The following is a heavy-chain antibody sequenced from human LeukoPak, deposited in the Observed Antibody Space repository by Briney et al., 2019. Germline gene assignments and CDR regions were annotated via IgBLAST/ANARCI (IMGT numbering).Heavy chain of an antibody. J-gene: IGHJ4*02. CDR2: ISGSGTST. D-gene: IGHD6-19*01. CDR3: SKSLTSGSGWYFDY. CDR1: GFTFSSYA. V-gene: IGHV3-23*01. Sequence: GGSLRLSCAASGFTFSSYAMSWVRQAPGRGLEWVSGISGSGTSTYYADSVKGRFTISRDKSKNTLYMQMHSLRADDTPVYYCSKSLTSGSGWYFDYWGQGTLVTVSS.